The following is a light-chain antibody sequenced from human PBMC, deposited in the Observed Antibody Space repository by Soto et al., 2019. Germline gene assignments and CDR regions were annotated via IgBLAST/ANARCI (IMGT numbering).Light chain of an antibody. CDR3: QQYHNWPA. Sequence: VMTQSPATLSVSPGERATLSCRASQSVFSSLAWYQHKPGQAPRLLIYGAATRATGIPARCSGSGSGTEFTLNISCLQSDDIAVYYCQQYHNWPAFGQGTKVDIK. CDR1: QSVFSS. V-gene: IGKV3-15*01. CDR2: GAA. J-gene: IGKJ1*01.